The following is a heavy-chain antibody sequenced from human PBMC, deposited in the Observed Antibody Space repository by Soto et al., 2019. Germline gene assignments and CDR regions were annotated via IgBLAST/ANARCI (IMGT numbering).Heavy chain of an antibody. Sequence: QVQLQESGPGLVKPSETLSLTCTVSGGSISSYYWSWIRQPPGKGLEWIGYIYYSGSTNYNPSLKSRVTISVDTSKNQFPLKLSSVTAADTAVYYCARAASWFDPWGQGTLVTVSS. CDR1: GGSISSYY. CDR3: ARAASWFDP. J-gene: IGHJ5*02. CDR2: IYYSGST. V-gene: IGHV4-59*01.